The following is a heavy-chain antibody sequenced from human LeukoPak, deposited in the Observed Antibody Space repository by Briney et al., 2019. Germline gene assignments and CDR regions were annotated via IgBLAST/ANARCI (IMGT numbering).Heavy chain of an antibody. Sequence: PGGSLRLSCAASGFTFSSYAMSWVRQAPGKGLEWVSAISGSGGSTYYADSVKGRFTISRDNSKNTLYLQMNSLRAEDTAVYYCAKVHYGDYQRRGLDYWGQGTLVTVSS. V-gene: IGHV3-23*01. CDR1: GFTFSSYA. D-gene: IGHD4-17*01. J-gene: IGHJ4*02. CDR3: AKVHYGDYQRRGLDY. CDR2: ISGSGGST.